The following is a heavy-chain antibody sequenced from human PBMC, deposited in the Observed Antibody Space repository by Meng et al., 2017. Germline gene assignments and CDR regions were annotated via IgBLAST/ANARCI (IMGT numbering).Heavy chain of an antibody. D-gene: IGHD6-19*01. CDR3: AKEDSGNDY. CDR2: IYSGGST. V-gene: IGHV3-53*01. J-gene: IGHJ4*02. CDR1: GFTVSSNY. Sequence: GESLKISCAASGFTVSSNYMSWVRQAPGKGLEWVSVIYSGGSTYYADSVKGRFTISRDNSKNTLYLQMNSLRAEDTAVYYCAKEDSGNDYWGQGTLVTVSS.